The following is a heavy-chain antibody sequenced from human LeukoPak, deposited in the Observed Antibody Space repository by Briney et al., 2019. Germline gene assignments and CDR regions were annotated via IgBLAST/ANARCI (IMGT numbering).Heavy chain of an antibody. J-gene: IGHJ4*02. CDR1: GFTFTTHW. D-gene: IGHD5-12*01. V-gene: IGHV3-74*01. CDR3: ARGKYGGYFIDY. Sequence: PGGSLRLSCGPSGFTFTTHWIHWVRQAPGKGLVWVSRIKPDGSDTNYADSVKGRFTISRDNAKNTVYLQMNSLRAEDTAVYYCARGKYGGYFIDYWGQGTLVTVSS. CDR2: IKPDGSDT.